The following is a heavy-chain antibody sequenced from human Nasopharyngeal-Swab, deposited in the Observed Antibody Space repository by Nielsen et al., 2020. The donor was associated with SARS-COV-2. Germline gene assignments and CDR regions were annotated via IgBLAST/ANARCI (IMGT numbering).Heavy chain of an antibody. D-gene: IGHD5-24*01. CDR1: GGTFSSYA. CDR2: IIPIFGTA. CDR3: ARERPFRSGYNGAFDI. Sequence: SVKVSCKASGGTFSSYAISWVRQAPVQGLEWMGGIIPIFGTANYAQKFQGRVTITADESTSTAYMELSSLRSEDTAVYYCARERPFRSGYNGAFDIWGQGTMVTVSS. J-gene: IGHJ3*02. V-gene: IGHV1-69*13.